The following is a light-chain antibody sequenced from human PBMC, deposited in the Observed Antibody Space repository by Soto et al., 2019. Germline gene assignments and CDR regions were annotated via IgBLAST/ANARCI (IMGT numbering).Light chain of an antibody. CDR2: EVT. CDR1: SSDVGGHNY. J-gene: IGLJ2*01. Sequence: QSALTQPASVSGSPGQSITISCTGTSSDVGGHNYVSWYQQHPGKAPKLMIYEVTNRPSGVSNRFSGSKSGNTASLIISGLQAEDEADYYCSSYTTSTTLVVFGGGTKVTVL. V-gene: IGLV2-14*01. CDR3: SSYTTSTTLVV.